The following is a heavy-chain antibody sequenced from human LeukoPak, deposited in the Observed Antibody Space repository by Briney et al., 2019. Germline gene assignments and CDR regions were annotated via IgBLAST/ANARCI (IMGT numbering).Heavy chain of an antibody. Sequence: GGSLRLSCAASGFTFSNYWMSWVRQAPGKGLEWVANIKQDGSEKYYVDSVKGRFTISRDNAKNSLYLQMNSLRAEDMALYYCAKLNSHDFWGGYFDYWGQGTLVTVSS. CDR3: AKLNSHDFWGGYFDY. CDR1: GFTFSNYW. V-gene: IGHV3-7*03. CDR2: IKQDGSEK. D-gene: IGHD3-3*01. J-gene: IGHJ4*02.